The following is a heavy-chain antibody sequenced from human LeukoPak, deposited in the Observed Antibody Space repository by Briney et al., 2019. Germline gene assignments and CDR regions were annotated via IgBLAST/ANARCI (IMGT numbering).Heavy chain of an antibody. CDR1: GYTFTIYG. CDR3: ARPDIVVAGGFDH. CDR2: ISAYNGNT. J-gene: IGHJ5*02. D-gene: IGHD2-2*01. Sequence: ASVTVSCKASGYTFTIYGISWVRQAPGQGLEWMGWISAYNGNTNYAPKPQGRVTMTTDTSTSTAYMELRSLRSDDTAVYYCARPDIVVAGGFDHWGQGTLVTVSS. V-gene: IGHV1-18*01.